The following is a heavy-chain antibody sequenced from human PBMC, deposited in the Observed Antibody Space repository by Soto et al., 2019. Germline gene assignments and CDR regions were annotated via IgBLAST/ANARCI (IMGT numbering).Heavy chain of an antibody. CDR2: IYPGDSET. CDR3: ARQVTTGGHY. J-gene: IGHJ4*02. CDR1: GYSFATYW. Sequence: GESLKISCKGSGYSFATYWIGWVRQMPGKGLEWMAIIYPGDSETKYSPSFQGQVTISADKSISTTYLQWSSLKASDTAMYYCARQVTTGGHYWGQGTLVTVSS. V-gene: IGHV5-51*01. D-gene: IGHD2-8*02.